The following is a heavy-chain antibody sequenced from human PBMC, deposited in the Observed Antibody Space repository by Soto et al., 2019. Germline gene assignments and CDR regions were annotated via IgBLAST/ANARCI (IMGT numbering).Heavy chain of an antibody. V-gene: IGHV3-21*01. J-gene: IGHJ6*02. CDR2: ISSSSSYI. Sequence: EVQLVESGGGLVKPGGSLRLSCAASGFTFSSYSMNWVRQAPGKGLEWVSSISSSSSYIYYADSVKGRFTISRDNAKNSLYLQMNSLRAEDMAVYYCSRDFTMVRGVEGMDVWGQGTTFTVSS. CDR1: GFTFSSYS. CDR3: SRDFTMVRGVEGMDV. D-gene: IGHD3-10*01.